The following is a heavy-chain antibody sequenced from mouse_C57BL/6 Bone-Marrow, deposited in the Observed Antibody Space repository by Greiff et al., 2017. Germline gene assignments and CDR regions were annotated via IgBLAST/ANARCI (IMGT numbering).Heavy chain of an antibody. Sequence: EVKLLESGPGLVKPSQSLSLTCSVTGYSITRGYYWNWIRQFPGNKLEWMGYISYDGSNNYNPSLKNRISITRDTSKNQFFLKLNSVTTEDTATYYCASGDGYCPAWFAYWGQGTLVTVSA. D-gene: IGHD2-3*01. J-gene: IGHJ3*01. V-gene: IGHV3-6*01. CDR2: ISYDGSN. CDR3: ASGDGYCPAWFAY. CDR1: GYSITRGYY.